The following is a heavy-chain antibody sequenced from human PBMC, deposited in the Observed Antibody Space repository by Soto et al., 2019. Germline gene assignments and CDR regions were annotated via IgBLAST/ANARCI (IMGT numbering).Heavy chain of an antibody. CDR1: GFTFSSYA. V-gene: IGHV3-23*01. CDR2: ISGSGGST. CDR3: AKWYSSSSGWSDP. J-gene: IGHJ5*02. Sequence: QPGGSLRLSCAASGFTFSSYAMSWVRQAPGKGLEWVSAISGSGGSTYYADSVEGRFTISRDNSKDTLYLQMNSLRAEDTAVYYCAKWYSSSSGWSDPWGQGTLVTVSS. D-gene: IGHD6-6*01.